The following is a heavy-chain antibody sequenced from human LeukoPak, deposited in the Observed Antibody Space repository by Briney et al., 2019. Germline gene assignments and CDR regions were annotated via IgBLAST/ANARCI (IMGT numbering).Heavy chain of an antibody. CDR1: GFTFSSYE. CDR2: ISSSGSTI. J-gene: IGHJ4*02. CDR3: ARVKGSGCYEVDY. Sequence: GGSLRLSCAASGFTFSSYEMNWVRQAPGKGLEWVSYISSSGSTIYYADSVKGRFTISSDNAKNSLNLQMNSLRAEDTAVYYCARVKGSGCYEVDYWGQGTLVTVSS. V-gene: IGHV3-48*03. D-gene: IGHD6-19*01.